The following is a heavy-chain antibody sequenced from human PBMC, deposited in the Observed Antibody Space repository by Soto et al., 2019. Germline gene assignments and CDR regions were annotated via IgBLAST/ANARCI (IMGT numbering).Heavy chain of an antibody. CDR2: VYYNGST. CDR3: ARQPRCTSTYCFGYDYYLRS. CDR1: GGAVGSSSYY. J-gene: IGHJ4*01. D-gene: IGHD2-2*01. Sequence: SETLSLTCTVSGGAVGSSSYYWGWIRQPPGKGLEWIGSVYYNGSTYDSPSLKGRVTMSVDTSKNQISLKLNSLTAEDTAVYFWARQPRCTSTYCFGYDYYLRSCGRGSLVPVS. V-gene: IGHV4-39*01.